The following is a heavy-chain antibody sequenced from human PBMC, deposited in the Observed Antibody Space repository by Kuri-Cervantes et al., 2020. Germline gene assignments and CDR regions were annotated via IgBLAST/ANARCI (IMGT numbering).Heavy chain of an antibody. CDR1: GYTFTTYA. D-gene: IGHD3-22*01. CDR2: INGGNGNT. CDR3: ARDPDSSNRDAFDI. Sequence: ASVKVSCKASGYTFTTYAMHWVRQAPGQRLEWMGWINGGNGNTRHSQKFQGRVTITAGKSTSTAYMELSSLRSEDTAVYYCARDPDSSNRDAFDIWGQGTMVTVSS. J-gene: IGHJ3*02. V-gene: IGHV1-3*01.